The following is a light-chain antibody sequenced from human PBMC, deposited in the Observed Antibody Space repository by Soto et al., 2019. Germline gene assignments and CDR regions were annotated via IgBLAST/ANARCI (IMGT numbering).Light chain of an antibody. V-gene: IGLV2-14*01. CDR3: STYTTGSSYV. J-gene: IGLJ1*01. Sequence: QSALTQPASVSGSPGQSLTISCTGTSRDVGGFNYVSWHRRHPREAPDLLIIDVYSRPSRISHRLSGSKSVKTASLTISGLQGEDEDDYSCSTYTTGSSYVFGAGTKVTVL. CDR1: SRDVGGFNY. CDR2: DVY.